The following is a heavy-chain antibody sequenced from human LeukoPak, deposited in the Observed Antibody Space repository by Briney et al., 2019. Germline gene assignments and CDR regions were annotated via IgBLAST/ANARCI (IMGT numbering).Heavy chain of an antibody. D-gene: IGHD6-6*01. CDR1: GYTFTSYY. CDR2: INPSGGST. CDR3: ARGLAARLFGRVFGFDY. V-gene: IGHV1-46*01. Sequence: ASVLISCKASGYTFTSYYMHWVRQAPGQGLEWMGIINPSGGSTSYAQKFQGRVTMTRDTSTSTVYMELRSLRSEDTAVYYCARGLAARLFGRVFGFDYWGQGALLSDSS. J-gene: IGHJ4*02.